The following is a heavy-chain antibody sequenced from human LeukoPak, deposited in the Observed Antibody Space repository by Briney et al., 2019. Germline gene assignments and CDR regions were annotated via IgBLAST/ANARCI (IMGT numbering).Heavy chain of an antibody. Sequence: ASVKVSCKASGYTFTSYYMHWVRQAPGQGLEWMGWINPNSGGTNYAQKFQGRVTMTRDTSISTAYMELSRLRSDDTAVYYCAREVDYYDTSDYFPLGYWGQGTLVTVSS. CDR2: INPNSGGT. V-gene: IGHV1-2*02. J-gene: IGHJ4*02. CDR1: GYTFTSYY. D-gene: IGHD3-22*01. CDR3: AREVDYYDTSDYFPLGY.